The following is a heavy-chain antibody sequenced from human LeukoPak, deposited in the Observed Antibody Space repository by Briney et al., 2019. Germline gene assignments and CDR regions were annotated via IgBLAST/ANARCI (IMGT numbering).Heavy chain of an antibody. CDR3: ARDGMGVIKAFDI. J-gene: IGHJ3*02. Sequence: GGSLRLSCAASGFTFSSYWMSGVRQVPGKGLEWVANIRHDGSEKYFVDSVKGRFTISRDNAKNSLYLQMNSLRAAETAVYYCARDGMGVIKAFDIWGQGTMVTVSS. CDR1: GFTFSSYW. V-gene: IGHV3-7*05. CDR2: IRHDGSEK. D-gene: IGHD3-10*01.